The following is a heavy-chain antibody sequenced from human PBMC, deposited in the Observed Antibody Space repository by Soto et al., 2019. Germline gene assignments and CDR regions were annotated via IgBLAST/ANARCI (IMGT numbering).Heavy chain of an antibody. D-gene: IGHD2-15*01. CDR3: APLGYCWGGDCYAAH. J-gene: IGHJ4*02. Sequence: QVQLQESGPGLVKPSGTLSLTCAVSGGSISSRNWWSWVRQPPGKGLEWIGEIYHSGSTNYNPSHKSGLTIPVDKPNNQFSLKLSSVPAADTAVYYCAPLGYCWGGDCYAAHWGQGTLVTGSS. V-gene: IGHV4-4*02. CDR1: GGSISSRNW. CDR2: IYHSGST.